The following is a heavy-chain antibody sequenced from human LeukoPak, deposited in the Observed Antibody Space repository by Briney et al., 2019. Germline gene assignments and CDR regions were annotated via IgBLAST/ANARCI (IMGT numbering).Heavy chain of an antibody. D-gene: IGHD6-13*01. CDR1: GFTFSSYA. CDR3: ARDLPPYSSSWYFDL. Sequence: GRSLRLSCAASGFTFSSYAMHWVRQAPGKGLEWVAVISYDGSNKYYADSVKGRFTISRDNSKNTLYLQMNSLRAEDTAVYYCARDLPPYSSSWYFDLWGRGTLVTVSS. V-gene: IGHV3-30-3*01. J-gene: IGHJ2*01. CDR2: ISYDGSNK.